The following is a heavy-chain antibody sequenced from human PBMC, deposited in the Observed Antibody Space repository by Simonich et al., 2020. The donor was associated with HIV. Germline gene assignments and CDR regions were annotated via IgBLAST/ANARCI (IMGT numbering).Heavy chain of an antibody. CDR1: GGSFSGYY. J-gene: IGHJ4*02. CDR2: INHSGIT. CDR3: ARTGDRVFDY. V-gene: IGHV4-34*01. D-gene: IGHD1-1*01. Sequence: QVHLQQWGAGLLKPSETLSLTCAVYGGSFSGYYWSWIRQPPGKGLEWIGEINHSGITNYNPSLKSRVTILVDTSKNQFSLKLSSVTAADTAVYFCARTGDRVFDYWGQGILVTVSS.